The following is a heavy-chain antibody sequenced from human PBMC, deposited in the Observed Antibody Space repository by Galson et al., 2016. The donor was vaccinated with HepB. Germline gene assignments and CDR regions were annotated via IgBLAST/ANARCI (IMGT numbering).Heavy chain of an antibody. CDR3: ARGKFDCSGGTCHYYGMDV. V-gene: IGHV3-13*01. J-gene: IGHJ6*04. CDR2: IGTAGDT. Sequence: SLRLSCAASGLTFSRCEMHWVRQATGKGLEWVSAIGTAGDTYYPGSVRGRFTISRENSKNSLYLQMNSLTAGDTAVYYCARGKFDCSGGTCHYYGMDVWGKGTTVTVSS. D-gene: IGHD2-15*01. CDR1: GLTFSRCE.